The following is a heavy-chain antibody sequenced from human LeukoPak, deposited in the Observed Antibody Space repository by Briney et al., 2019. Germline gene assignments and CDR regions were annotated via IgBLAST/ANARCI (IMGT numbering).Heavy chain of an antibody. CDR3: ARDSVAGSGGTPD. Sequence: PGGSLRLSCAASGFTFSSYWMHWVRQAPGKGLEWVSRVREDGIETNYADSVKGRFTISRDNAKNTLYLQMNSLRAEDTAVYYCARDSVAGSGGTPDWGQGTLVTVSS. J-gene: IGHJ1*01. V-gene: IGHV3-74*01. CDR1: GFTFSSYW. CDR2: VREDGIET. D-gene: IGHD3-10*01.